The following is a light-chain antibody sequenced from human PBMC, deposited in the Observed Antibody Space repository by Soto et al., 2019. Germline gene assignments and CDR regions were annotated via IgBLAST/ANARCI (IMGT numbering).Light chain of an antibody. V-gene: IGKV1-33*01. CDR1: QDISNY. Sequence: DIQMTQSPSSLSASVGDRVTITCQASQDISNYLHWYQQKPGKAPKLLIYDASNCETVVPSRISRSGSGTDFTLTISSLQPEDIATEYRQQYDNLPMSTLGQGTKLEIK. J-gene: IGKJ2*01. CDR2: DAS. CDR3: QQYDNLPMST.